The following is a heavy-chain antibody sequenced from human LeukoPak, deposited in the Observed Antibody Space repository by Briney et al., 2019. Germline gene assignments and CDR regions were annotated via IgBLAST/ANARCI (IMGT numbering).Heavy chain of an antibody. J-gene: IGHJ5*02. CDR1: GFTVSTNY. CDR2: IYTDGST. D-gene: IGHD2-2*01. V-gene: IGHV3-66*02. CDR3: ARLPSS. Sequence: GSLRLSCAASGFTVSTNYMTWVRQAPGKGLEWVSVIYTDGSTYYADSVKGRFTISRDNSENTLFLQMNSLKIEDMAVYYCARLPSSWGQGTLVTVSS.